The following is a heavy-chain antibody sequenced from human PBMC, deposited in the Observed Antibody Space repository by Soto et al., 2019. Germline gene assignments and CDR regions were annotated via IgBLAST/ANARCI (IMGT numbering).Heavy chain of an antibody. CDR2: INHSGST. Sequence: SETLSLTCAVYGGSFSGYYWSWIRQPPGKGLEWIGEINHSGSTNYNPSLKSRVTISVDTSKNRFSLKLSSVTAADTAVYYCARGPPGRRFLEWLPRGHYMDVWGKGTTVTVSS. CDR3: ARGPPGRRFLEWLPRGHYMDV. V-gene: IGHV4-34*01. J-gene: IGHJ6*03. D-gene: IGHD3-3*01. CDR1: GGSFSGYY.